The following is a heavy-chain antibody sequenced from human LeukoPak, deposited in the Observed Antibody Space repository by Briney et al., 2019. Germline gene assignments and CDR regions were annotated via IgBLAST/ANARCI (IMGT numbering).Heavy chain of an antibody. V-gene: IGHV4-59*01. CDR3: ARDLGVMVRAFDI. CDR2: IYYSRST. CDR1: GGSISSYY. J-gene: IGHJ3*02. D-gene: IGHD5-18*01. Sequence: PSETLSLTCTVSGGSISSYYWSWIQQPPGKRLEWIGYIYYSRSTSYNPSLKSRVTISVDTSKNQISLKLSSVTAAYTAVYYCARDLGVMVRAFDIWGQGTMVTVSS.